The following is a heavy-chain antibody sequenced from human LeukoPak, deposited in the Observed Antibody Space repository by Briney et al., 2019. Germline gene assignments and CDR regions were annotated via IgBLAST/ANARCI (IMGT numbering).Heavy chain of an antibody. D-gene: IGHD5-24*01. CDR2: ISYSGST. V-gene: IGHV4-59*01. CDR3: ARIRDGYNFDFDY. Sequence: PSETLSPTCIVSGGSISSDYWNWIRQPPGKGLEWIGYISYSGSTNYNPSLKSRVTMSVDTSRNQFSLKLSSVTAADTAVYYCARIRDGYNFDFDYWGQGTLVTVSS. J-gene: IGHJ4*02. CDR1: GGSISSDY.